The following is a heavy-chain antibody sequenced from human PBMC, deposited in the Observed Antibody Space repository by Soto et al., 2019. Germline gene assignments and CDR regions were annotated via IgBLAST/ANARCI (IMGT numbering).Heavy chain of an antibody. D-gene: IGHD3-10*01. CDR1: GYTFTSYA. V-gene: IGHV1-3*01. J-gene: IGHJ5*02. CDR3: ARGELWFGEGAWFDP. CDR2: INAGNGNT. Sequence: QVQLVQSGAEVKKPGASVKVSCKASGYTFTSYAMHWVRQAPGQRLEWMGWINAGNGNTKYSQKFQGRVTITRDTSASTAYMELSSLRSEDTAVYYCARGELWFGEGAWFDPWGQGTLVTVSS.